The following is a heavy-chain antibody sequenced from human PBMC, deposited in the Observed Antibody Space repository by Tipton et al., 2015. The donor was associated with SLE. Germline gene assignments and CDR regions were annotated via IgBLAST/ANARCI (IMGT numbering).Heavy chain of an antibody. V-gene: IGHV1-46*01. D-gene: IGHD5-18*01. Sequence: QLMQSGAEVKKPGASVKVSCMASGYTFTTYYMHWVRQAPGQGLEWMGIINPSGGSTSYAQKFQGRVTMTRDTSTSTVYMELSSLRSEDTAVYYCARGRWIQLWYDAFDIWGQGTMVTVSS. J-gene: IGHJ3*02. CDR3: ARGRWIQLWYDAFDI. CDR2: INPSGGST. CDR1: GYTFTTYY.